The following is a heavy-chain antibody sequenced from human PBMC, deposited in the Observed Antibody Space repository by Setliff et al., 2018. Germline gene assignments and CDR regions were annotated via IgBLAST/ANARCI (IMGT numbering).Heavy chain of an antibody. V-gene: IGHV1-18*01. D-gene: IGHD2-15*01. CDR2: ISPYNGKT. Sequence: ASVKVSCKASGYTFTDYGISWVRQAPGQRPEWIGWISPYNGKTRSIERFQGRLTLTIDTSTNTVFMELRNLRPDDTAIYYCARDGGGYCATTSCFHFDYWGQGTQVTVSS. CDR1: GYTFTDYG. CDR3: ARDGGGYCATTSCFHFDY. J-gene: IGHJ4*02.